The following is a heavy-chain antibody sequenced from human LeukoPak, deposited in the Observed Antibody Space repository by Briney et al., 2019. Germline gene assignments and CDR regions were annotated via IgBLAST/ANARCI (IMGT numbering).Heavy chain of an antibody. V-gene: IGHV4-4*07. D-gene: IGHD2-21*02. CDR1: GGSISSYY. CDR2: IYTSGST. Sequence: PSETLSLTCTVSGGSISSYYWSWIRQPAGKGLEWIGRIYTSGSTNYNPSLKSRVTMSVDTSKNQFSLKLSSVTAADTAVYYCARDNDCGGDCYQSVNYYYYGMDVWGQGTTVTVSS. J-gene: IGHJ6*02. CDR3: ARDNDCGGDCYQSVNYYYYGMDV.